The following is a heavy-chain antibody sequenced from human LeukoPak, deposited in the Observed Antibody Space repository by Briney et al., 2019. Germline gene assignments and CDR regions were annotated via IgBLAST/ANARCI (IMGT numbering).Heavy chain of an antibody. D-gene: IGHD6-13*01. CDR3: ARDYSSSWYLPDY. Sequence: ASVKVSCKASGYTFTGYYMHWVRQAPGQGLEWMGWINPNSGGTNYARKFQGRVTMTRDTSISTAYMELSRLRSDDTAVYYCARDYSSSWYLPDYWGQGTLVTVSS. V-gene: IGHV1-2*02. CDR2: INPNSGGT. J-gene: IGHJ4*02. CDR1: GYTFTGYY.